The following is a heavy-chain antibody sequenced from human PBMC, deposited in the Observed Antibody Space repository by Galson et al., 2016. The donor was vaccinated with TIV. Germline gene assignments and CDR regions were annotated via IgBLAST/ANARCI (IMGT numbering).Heavy chain of an antibody. Sequence: SVKVSCKASGYMFTGYHSHWVRQAPGQGPEWMGRINPNSGDTDFAQKFQGRVTMTSDTSISTAYIELRRLTFADTAVYFCARGVDGFRYWGQGTLVTVSS. V-gene: IGHV1-2*06. D-gene: IGHD5-24*01. CDR3: ARGVDGFRY. CDR1: GYMFTGYH. CDR2: INPNSGDT. J-gene: IGHJ4*02.